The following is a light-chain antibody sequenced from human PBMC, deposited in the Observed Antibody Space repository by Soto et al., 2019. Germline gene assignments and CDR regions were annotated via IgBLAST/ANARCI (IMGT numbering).Light chain of an antibody. CDR3: RQDYNRPYN. CDR1: QDLRND. J-gene: IGKJ2*01. CDR2: AAS. V-gene: IGKV1-6*01. Sequence: AIQMTQSPSSLSASVGDRVTITCRASQDLRNDLGWYQQRPGKPPKGLIYAASNLQSGVPPRFSGSGSGTDFALTITSLQPEYIAHYYCRQDYNRPYNFGQGTKLEF.